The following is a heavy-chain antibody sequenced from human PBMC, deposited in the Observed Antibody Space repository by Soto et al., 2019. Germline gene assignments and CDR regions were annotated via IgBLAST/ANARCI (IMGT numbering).Heavy chain of an antibody. CDR1: GGSFSGFY. CDR3: ERARGGVQH. D-gene: IGHD3-10*01. V-gene: IGHV4-34*01. Sequence: SETLSLTCAVYGGSFSGFYWSWIRQPPGKGLEWIGELNDSGGTNYNASLKSRVSISGDTSNNQFSLKLSFVTAADTAVYYCERARGGVQHCGQGTLVTVSS. CDR2: LNDSGGT. J-gene: IGHJ1*01.